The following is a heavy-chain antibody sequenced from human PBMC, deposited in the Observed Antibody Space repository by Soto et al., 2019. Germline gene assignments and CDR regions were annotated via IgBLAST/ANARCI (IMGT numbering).Heavy chain of an antibody. D-gene: IGHD3-22*01. J-gene: IGHJ6*02. CDR1: GYTFTGYY. CDR3: AIDSFGGYYDSSGLYYYYGMAV. CDR2: INPNSGGT. Sequence: ASVKVSCKASGYTFTGYYMHWVRQAPGQGLEWMGWINPNSGGTNYAQKFQGWVTMTRDTSISTAYMELSRLRSDDTAVYYCAIDSFGGYYDSSGLYYYYGMAVWGQGTTVTVSS. V-gene: IGHV1-2*04.